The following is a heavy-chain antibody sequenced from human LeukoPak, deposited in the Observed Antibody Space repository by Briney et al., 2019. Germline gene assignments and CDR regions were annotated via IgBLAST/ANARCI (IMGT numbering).Heavy chain of an antibody. CDR3: ARLGPGGSAYYYYYMDV. J-gene: IGHJ6*03. D-gene: IGHD3-16*01. CDR1: GYSSTSYW. CDR2: IYPGDSDT. Sequence: NTGESLKISCKGSGYSSTSYWIGWVRQMPGKGLEWMGIIYPGDSDTRYSPSFQGQVTISADKSISTAYLQWSSLKASDTAMYYCARLGPGGSAYYYYYMDVWGKGTTVTVSS. V-gene: IGHV5-51*03.